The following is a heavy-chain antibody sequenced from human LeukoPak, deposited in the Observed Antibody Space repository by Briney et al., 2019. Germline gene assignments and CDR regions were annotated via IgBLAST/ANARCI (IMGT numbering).Heavy chain of an antibody. Sequence: PGGSRRFSGPALEFTFRAYGRHGVGQAPGKGLEGVAVISYDGSIKYYADSVKGRFTISRDNSKNTLYLQMNSLRAEDTAVYYCAMRGGYNYNDYWGQGTLVTVSS. D-gene: IGHD5-24*01. J-gene: IGHJ4*02. CDR2: ISYDGSIK. CDR1: EFTFRAYG. V-gene: IGHV3-30*03. CDR3: AMRGGYNYNDY.